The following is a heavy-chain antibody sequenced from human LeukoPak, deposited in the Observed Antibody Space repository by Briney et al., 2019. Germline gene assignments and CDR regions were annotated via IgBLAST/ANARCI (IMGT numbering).Heavy chain of an antibody. CDR3: ARGPPGPGAFDI. J-gene: IGHJ3*02. CDR1: GFAFNSYI. V-gene: IGHV3-23*01. Sequence: PGGSLRLSCAASGFAFNSYIMSWVRQAPGEGLEWVSSIGGSGSGAYYSDSVRGRFTISRDNSKNMLYLQMDSLRAEDTAVYYCARGPPGPGAFDIWGQGTMVTVSS. CDR2: IGGSGSGA.